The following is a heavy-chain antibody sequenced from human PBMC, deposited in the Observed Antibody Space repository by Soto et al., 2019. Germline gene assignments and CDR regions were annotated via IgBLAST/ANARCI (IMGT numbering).Heavy chain of an antibody. J-gene: IGHJ4*02. Sequence: QVQLQESGPGLVKPSQTLSLTCTVSGGSISSGGYYWSWIRQHPGKGLEWIGYIYYSGSTYYNPSLKSRVSIPVXXSKNQFTLKLSSVTAADTAVYYCARSSTSANYFDYWGQGTLVTVSS. V-gene: IGHV4-31*03. CDR3: ARSSTSANYFDY. CDR1: GGSISSGGYY. CDR2: IYYSGST. D-gene: IGHD2-2*01.